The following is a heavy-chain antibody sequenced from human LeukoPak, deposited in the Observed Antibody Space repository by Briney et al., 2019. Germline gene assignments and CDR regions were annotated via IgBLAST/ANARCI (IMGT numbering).Heavy chain of an antibody. Sequence: GGSLRISCKGSGYTFSSYWIGWLRQMPGKGLEWMGIIYPGDSDTRYSPSLQGQVTISVDTSIGTAYLQWSSLKASDTAIYYCARQNDFRLDYWGQGTLVTVSP. J-gene: IGHJ4*02. V-gene: IGHV5-51*01. CDR1: GYTFSSYW. D-gene: IGHD3-3*01. CDR2: IYPGDSDT. CDR3: ARQNDFRLDY.